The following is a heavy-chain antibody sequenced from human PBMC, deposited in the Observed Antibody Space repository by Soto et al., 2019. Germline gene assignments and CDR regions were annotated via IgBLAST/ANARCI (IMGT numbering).Heavy chain of an antibody. V-gene: IGHV3-30-3*01. D-gene: IGHD6-19*01. CDR2: ISYDGSNK. CDR1: GFTFSSYA. CDR3: AKSSGWDSSRDYYYYGMDV. Sequence: VGSLRLSCAASGFTFSSYAMHWVRQAPGKGLEWVAVISYDGSNKYYADSVKGRFTISRDNSKNTLYLQMNSLRAEDTAVYYCAKSSGWDSSRDYYYYGMDVWGQGTTVTVSS. J-gene: IGHJ6*02.